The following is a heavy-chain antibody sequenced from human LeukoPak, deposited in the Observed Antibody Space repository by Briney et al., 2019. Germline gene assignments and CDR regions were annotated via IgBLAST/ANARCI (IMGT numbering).Heavy chain of an antibody. CDR3: ARSYYYDSSGYRRLDY. V-gene: IGHV1-46*01. D-gene: IGHD3-22*01. J-gene: IGHJ4*02. Sequence: GASVKVSCKASGYTFTSYYMHWVRQAPGQGLEWMGIINPSGGSTSYAQKFQGRVTMTRDTSTSTVYMELSSLRSEDTAVYYCARSYYYDSSGYRRLDYWGQGTPVTVSS. CDR1: GYTFTSYY. CDR2: INPSGGST.